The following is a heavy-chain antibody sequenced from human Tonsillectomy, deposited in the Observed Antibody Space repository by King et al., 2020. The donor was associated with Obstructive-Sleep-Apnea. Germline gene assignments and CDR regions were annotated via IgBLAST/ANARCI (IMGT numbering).Heavy chain of an antibody. CDR3: AGRTGNYYPFDY. Sequence: HVQLQESGPGLVKPSETLSLTCTVSGGSISSYCWSWIRQPPGKGLEWIGYIYYNGSTNYNPSLKSRVTISVDTSKNQFSLKLSSVTAADTAVYYCAGRTGNYYPFDYWGPGTLVTVSS. J-gene: IGHJ4*02. CDR2: IYYNGST. D-gene: IGHD3-22*01. V-gene: IGHV4-59*08. CDR1: GGSISSYC.